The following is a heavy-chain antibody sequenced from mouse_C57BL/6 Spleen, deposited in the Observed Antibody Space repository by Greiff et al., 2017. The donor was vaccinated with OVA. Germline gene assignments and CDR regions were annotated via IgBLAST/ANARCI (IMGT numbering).Heavy chain of an antibody. CDR1: GFTFSDYG. Sequence: EVKLMESGGGLVKPGGSLKLSCAASGFTFSDYGMHWVRQAPEKGLEWVAYISSGSSTIYYADTVKGRFTISSDNAKNTLFLQMTSLRSEDTAMYYCASEDYGSSFDYWGQGTTLTVSS. CDR2: ISSGSSTI. CDR3: ASEDYGSSFDY. J-gene: IGHJ2*01. V-gene: IGHV5-17*01. D-gene: IGHD1-1*01.